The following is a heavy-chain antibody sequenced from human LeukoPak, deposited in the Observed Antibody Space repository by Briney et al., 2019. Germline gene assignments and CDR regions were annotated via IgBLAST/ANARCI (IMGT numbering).Heavy chain of an antibody. Sequence: GGSLRLSCAASGFSFSDYSMSWISQAPGKGLEWISYVSSSGSGSTIYYADSVKGRFTISRDNAKNSLYLQMNSLRAEDTAVYYCAELGITMIGGVWGKGTTVTISS. CDR3: AELGITMIGGV. J-gene: IGHJ6*04. V-gene: IGHV3-11*04. D-gene: IGHD3-10*02. CDR1: GFSFSDYS. CDR2: VSSSGSGSTI.